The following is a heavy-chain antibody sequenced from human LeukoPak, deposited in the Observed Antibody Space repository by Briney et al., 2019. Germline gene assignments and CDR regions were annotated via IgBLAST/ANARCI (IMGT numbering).Heavy chain of an antibody. J-gene: IGHJ4*02. CDR3: ARGEQLVAYNY. Sequence: ASVKVSCKASGYTFTRYYMNWVRQAPGQGLEWMGIINPSGGSTNYAQKFQGRVTMTRDTSTSTIYMEVSSLRSEDTAVYCCARGEQLVAYNYWGQGTLVTVSS. D-gene: IGHD6-6*01. V-gene: IGHV1-46*01. CDR1: GYTFTRYY. CDR2: INPSGGST.